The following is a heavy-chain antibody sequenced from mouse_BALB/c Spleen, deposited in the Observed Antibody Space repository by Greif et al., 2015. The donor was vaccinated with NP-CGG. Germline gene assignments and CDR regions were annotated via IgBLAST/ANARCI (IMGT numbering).Heavy chain of an antibody. CDR1: GYSITSGYY. CDR3: ATILLPVDY. CDR2: ISYDGSN. D-gene: IGHD2-1*01. Sequence: ESGPGLVKPSQSLSLTCSVTGYSITSGYYWNWIRQFPGNKLEWMGYISYDGSNNYNPSLKNRISITRDTSKNQFFLKLNSVTTEDTATYYCATILLPVDYCGQGTTLTVSS. J-gene: IGHJ2*01. V-gene: IGHV3-6*02.